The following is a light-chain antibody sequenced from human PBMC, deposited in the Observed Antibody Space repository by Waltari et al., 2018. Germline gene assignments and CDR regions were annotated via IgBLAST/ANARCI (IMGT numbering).Light chain of an antibody. V-gene: IGLV2-23*02. Sequence: QSALTQPASVSGSPGQSITISFTGTSVAVGSYNLVSWYQQPPVKPPKRMIYEVNKRPSGVSNRFSGSKAGNTASLTISGLQAEDEADYYCCSYAGSSTFVVFGGGTKLTVL. CDR3: CSYAGSSTFVV. CDR1: SVAVGSYNL. J-gene: IGLJ2*01. CDR2: EVN.